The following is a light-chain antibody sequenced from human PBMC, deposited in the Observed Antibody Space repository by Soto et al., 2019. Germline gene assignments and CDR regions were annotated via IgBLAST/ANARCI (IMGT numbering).Light chain of an antibody. J-gene: IGLJ1*01. Sequence: GSPGQSITIFCTGTNSDVGGYNYVSWYHQHPGKAPKLIIYGVTNRPSGVSDRFSGSKSGYTASLTISGLRAEDEADYYCSSYTNNGAPVFXTGTKVTVL. CDR3: SSYTNNGAPV. CDR2: GVT. CDR1: NSDVGGYNY. V-gene: IGLV2-14*01.